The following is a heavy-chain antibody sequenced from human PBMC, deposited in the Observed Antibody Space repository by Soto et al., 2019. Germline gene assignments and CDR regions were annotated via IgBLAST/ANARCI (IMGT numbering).Heavy chain of an antibody. CDR1: GYTFTTYG. J-gene: IGHJ4*02. CDR2: ISVYNGNT. CDR3: ARKHGRGSSSSWHLDY. D-gene: IGHD6-13*01. V-gene: IGHV1-18*04. Sequence: SVKVSCKASGYTFTTYGISWVRQAPGQGLEWMGWISVYNGNTNYAQKIQGRVTMTTDTSTSTAYMELRRLTSDDTAVYYRARKHGRGSSSSWHLDYCGQGTLVTASS.